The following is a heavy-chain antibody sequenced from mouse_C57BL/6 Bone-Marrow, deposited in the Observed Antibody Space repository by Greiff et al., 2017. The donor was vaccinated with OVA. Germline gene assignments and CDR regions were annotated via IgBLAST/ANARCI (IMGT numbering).Heavy chain of an antibody. CDR2: IYPGDGDT. CDR1: GYAFSSYW. J-gene: IGHJ4*01. V-gene: IGHV1-80*01. D-gene: IGHD1-1*01. CDR3: ARKGIATTVVGAMDY. Sequence: QVQLQQSGAELVKPGASVKISCKASGYAFSSYWMNWVKQRPGKGLEWIGQIYPGDGDTNYNGKFKGKATLTADKSSSTAYMQLSSLTSEDSAVYFCARKGIATTVVGAMDYWGQGTSVTVSS.